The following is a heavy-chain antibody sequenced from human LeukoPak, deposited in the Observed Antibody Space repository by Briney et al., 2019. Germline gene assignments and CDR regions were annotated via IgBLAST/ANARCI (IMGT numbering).Heavy chain of an antibody. CDR2: IQHDGSNR. Sequence: PGGSLRLSCVASGFTFSTYGMHWVRQAPGKGLEWVAFIQHDGSNRYYGDSVTGRFTISRDNSKNTLYLQMNSLRAEDTAVYYCAKDQWHPLIDYWGQGTLVTVSS. CDR3: AKDQWHPLIDY. CDR1: GFTFSTYG. J-gene: IGHJ4*02. V-gene: IGHV3-30*02. D-gene: IGHD6-19*01.